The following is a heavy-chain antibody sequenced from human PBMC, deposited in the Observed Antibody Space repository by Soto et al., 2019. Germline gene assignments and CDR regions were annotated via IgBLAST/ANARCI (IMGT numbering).Heavy chain of an antibody. J-gene: IGHJ5*02. CDR1: GGSISSGCYY. V-gene: IGHV4-31*03. CDR2: IYYSGST. Sequence: SETLSLTFTVPGGSISSGCYYWSWIRQHPGKGLEWIGYIYYSGSTYYNPSLKSRVTISVDTSKNQFSLKLSSVTAADTAVYYCARLGAQEIDPWGQGTLVTVSS. CDR3: ARLGAQEIDP. D-gene: IGHD3-16*01.